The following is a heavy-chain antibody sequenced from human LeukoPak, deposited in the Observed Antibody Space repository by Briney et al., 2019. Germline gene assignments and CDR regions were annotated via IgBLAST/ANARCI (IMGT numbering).Heavy chain of an antibody. J-gene: IGHJ4*02. V-gene: IGHV3-21*01. D-gene: IGHD6-13*01. CDR1: GFTFSSYR. Sequence: GGSLRLSCAASGFTFSSYRMNWVRQAPGKGLEWVSSISSSSSYIYYADSVKGRFTISRDNAKNSLYLQMNSLRAEDTAVYYCARAGSAAGYYFDYWGQGTLVTVSS. CDR2: ISSSSSYI. CDR3: ARAGSAAGYYFDY.